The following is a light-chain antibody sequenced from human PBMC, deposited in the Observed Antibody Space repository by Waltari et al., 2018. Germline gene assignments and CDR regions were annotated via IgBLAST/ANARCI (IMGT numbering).Light chain of an antibody. CDR1: QSVYTF. Sequence: EVVLTQSPATLSLSPGETAILSCRASQSVYTFLAWYQQKPGQAPRLLIYHTSKRATGTPARFSGSGSGTDFTLTISSLEPEDSAVYFCQQRANWPPLTFGGGTKVEIK. CDR2: HTS. CDR3: QQRANWPPLT. J-gene: IGKJ4*01. V-gene: IGKV3-11*01.